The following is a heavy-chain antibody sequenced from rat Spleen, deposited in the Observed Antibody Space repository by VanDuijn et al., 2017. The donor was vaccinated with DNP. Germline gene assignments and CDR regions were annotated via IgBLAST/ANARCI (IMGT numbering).Heavy chain of an antibody. CDR2: IQNGGST. J-gene: IGHJ1*01. CDR1: GFSLINYG. D-gene: IGHD1-4*01. CDR3: ARSPGYYWYFDF. V-gene: IGHV2-19*01. Sequence: QVQLKESGPGMVQPSQTLSLTCTVSGFSLINYGVSWVRQPPGKGLEWMGRIQNGGSTDYNSALKSRLSISRDTSKSQVFLKMNSVQTEDTAMYFCARSPGYYWYFDFWGPGTMVTVSS.